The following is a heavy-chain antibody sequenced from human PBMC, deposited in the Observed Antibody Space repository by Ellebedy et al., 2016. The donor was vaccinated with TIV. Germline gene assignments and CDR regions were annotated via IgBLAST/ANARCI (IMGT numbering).Heavy chain of an antibody. CDR1: GASIGEYY. CDR3: ARRVPVPAPPYFYYYMDV. Sequence: SETLSLXCTVSGASIGEYYWSWIRQPPGKGLEWIGYIYYDGSPNYNPSLKSRVTISVDMSKNQFSLTLSSVTAADTAVYYCARRVPVPAPPYFYYYMDVWGKGTTVKVSS. J-gene: IGHJ6*03. D-gene: IGHD6-6*01. V-gene: IGHV4-59*01. CDR2: IYYDGSP.